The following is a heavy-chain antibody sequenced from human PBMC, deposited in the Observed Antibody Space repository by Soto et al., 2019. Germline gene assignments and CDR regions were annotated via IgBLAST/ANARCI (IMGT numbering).Heavy chain of an antibody. D-gene: IGHD6-19*01. CDR3: AHGSGWLSDY. J-gene: IGHJ4*02. Sequence: QITLKESGPTLVKPTQTLTLTCTFSGFSLTTPAVGVNWIRQPTGKALGWLALIYWYDDKQTSPSLKGRLTNSLDTSINHVALTTTLRDTVDIGIYICAHGSGWLSDYWGQGTLVTVSS. V-gene: IGHV2-5*01. CDR2: IYWYDDK. CDR1: GFSLTTPAVG.